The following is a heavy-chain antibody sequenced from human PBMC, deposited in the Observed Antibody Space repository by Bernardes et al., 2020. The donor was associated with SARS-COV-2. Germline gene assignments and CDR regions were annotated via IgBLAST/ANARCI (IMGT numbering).Heavy chain of an antibody. CDR1: GFSVSTNY. J-gene: IGHJ4*02. Sequence: GWSLRLSCAASGFSVSTNYLSWVRQAPGKGLEWVSVIYSGGTTYYADSVKGRFTISRDNSKNTLYLQMNSLRAEDTAVYYCAIKRGGYYFDYWGQGTLVTVSS. CDR2: IYSGGTT. CDR3: AIKRGGYYFDY. V-gene: IGHV3-66*01. D-gene: IGHD3-10*01.